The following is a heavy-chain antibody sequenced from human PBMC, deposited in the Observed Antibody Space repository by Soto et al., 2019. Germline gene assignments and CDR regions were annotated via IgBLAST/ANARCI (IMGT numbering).Heavy chain of an antibody. CDR2: MSFDGNSK. V-gene: IGHV3-30-3*01. Sequence: QVQLVESGGGVVQPGTSLRLSCAASGFAISSYSMHWVRQAPGKGLEWVAAMSFDGNSKYFADSVKGRFIFSRDISKNTWCLEMESLGAEDSDLYHCKRGRSVIANDDFEYWGQGTQVTVSS. J-gene: IGHJ4*02. CDR1: GFAISSYS. D-gene: IGHD2-21*01. CDR3: KRGRSVIANDDFEY.